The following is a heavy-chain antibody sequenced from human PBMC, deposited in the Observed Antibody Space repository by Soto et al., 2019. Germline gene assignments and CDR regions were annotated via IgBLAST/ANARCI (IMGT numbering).Heavy chain of an antibody. V-gene: IGHV1-69*04. Sequence: ASVKVACKASGGTCSSYTISWVRQAPGQGLEWMGRIIPILGIANYAQKFQGRVTITADKSTSTAYMELSSLRSEDTAVYYCARDSGGMDVWGQGTTVTVSS. CDR1: GGTCSSYT. J-gene: IGHJ6*02. CDR3: ARDSGGMDV. CDR2: IIPILGIA.